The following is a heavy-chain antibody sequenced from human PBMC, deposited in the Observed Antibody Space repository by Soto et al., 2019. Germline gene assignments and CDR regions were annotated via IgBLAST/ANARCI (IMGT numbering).Heavy chain of an antibody. CDR3: ARLRIATNNYKWFDP. CDR1: GAALNSGNYY. Sequence: SETLYLTCSVSGAALNSGNYYWSWIRQVPGKGLEWIGHIYVTGAVDYNPSLRDRITISQDTSERQFSLNLRLVTAADTAVYYCARLRIATNNYKWFDPWGQGTLVTVSS. V-gene: IGHV4-31*03. CDR2: IYVTGAV. J-gene: IGHJ5*02. D-gene: IGHD2-21*01.